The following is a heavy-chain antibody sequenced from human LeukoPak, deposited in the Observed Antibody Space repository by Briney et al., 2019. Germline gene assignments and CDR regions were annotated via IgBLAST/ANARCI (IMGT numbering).Heavy chain of an antibody. CDR2: FDPEDGET. CDR3: ATGRRNWNFLYYFDY. J-gene: IGHJ4*02. Sequence: ASVKVSCKVSGYTLTELSMHWVRQAPGKGLEWMGGFDPEDGETIYAQKFQGRVTMTENTSTDTAYMELSSLRSEDTAVYYCATGRRNWNFLYYFDYWGQGTLVTVSS. CDR1: GYTLTELS. D-gene: IGHD1-7*01. V-gene: IGHV1-24*01.